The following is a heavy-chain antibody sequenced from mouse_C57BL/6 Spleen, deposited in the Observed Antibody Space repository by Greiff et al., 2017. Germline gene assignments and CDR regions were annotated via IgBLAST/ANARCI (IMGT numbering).Heavy chain of an antibody. CDR2: FYPGGGYT. CDR3: ACRDYDPCYVDY. CDR1: GYTFTNYW. Sequence: QVQLKQSGAELVRPGTSVKMSCKAFGYTFTNYWLAWAKQRPGHGFEWIGDFYPGGGYTNYNEKFKGKATLTADKSSSTAYMQFSSLTSEDSAIYYCACRDYDPCYVDYWGQGTTLTVSS. D-gene: IGHD2-4*01. V-gene: IGHV1-63*01. J-gene: IGHJ2*01.